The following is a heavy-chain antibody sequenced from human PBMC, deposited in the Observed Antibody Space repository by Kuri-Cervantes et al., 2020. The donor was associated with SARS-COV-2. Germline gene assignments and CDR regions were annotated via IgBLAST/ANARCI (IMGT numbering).Heavy chain of an antibody. D-gene: IGHD3-10*01. V-gene: IGHV1-69*02. CDR2: IIPILGIA. J-gene: IGHJ4*02. CDR1: GGTFSSYT. Sequence: SVKVSCKASGGTFSSYTISWVRQAPGQGLEWMGRIIPILGIANYAQKFQGRVTITADKSASTAYMELSSLRSGDTAVYYCARGRGVIISAPDSWGQGTLVTVSS. CDR3: ARGRGVIISAPDS.